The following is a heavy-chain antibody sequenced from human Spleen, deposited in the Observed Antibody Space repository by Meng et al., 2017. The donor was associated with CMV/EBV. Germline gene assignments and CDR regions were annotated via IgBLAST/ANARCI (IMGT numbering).Heavy chain of an antibody. J-gene: IGHJ2*01. CDR2: INSDSYL. CDR1: GLTFSTSS. D-gene: IGHD2/OR15-2a*01. CDR3: AREGAYCYTTTCRYFDL. V-gene: IGHV3-21*01. Sequence: GESLKISCAVSGLTFSTSSMNWVRQAPGKGLEWVSSINSDSYLYSADSVKGRFTMSRDNAKNSLYLQMNSLRAEDTAVYYCAREGAYCYTTTCRYFDLWGRGTLVTVSS.